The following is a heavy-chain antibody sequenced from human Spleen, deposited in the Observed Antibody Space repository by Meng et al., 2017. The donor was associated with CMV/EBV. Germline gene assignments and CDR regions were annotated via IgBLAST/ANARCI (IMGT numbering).Heavy chain of an antibody. CDR3: TTLGKRD. V-gene: IGHV3-15*01. J-gene: IGHJ4*02. Sequence: GESLKIPCAASGFAFSSAWMSWVRQAPGKGLEWVARVKSKIDGETIEYAAPVKGRFTISRDDSKNMLYLQMSSLETGDTAVYYCTTLGKRDWGQGTLVTVSS. CDR1: GFAFSSAW. D-gene: IGHD1-1*01. CDR2: VKSKIDGETI.